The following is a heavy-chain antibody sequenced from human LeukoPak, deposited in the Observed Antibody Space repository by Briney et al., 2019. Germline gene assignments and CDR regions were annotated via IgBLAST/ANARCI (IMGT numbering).Heavy chain of an antibody. D-gene: IGHD3-3*01. CDR2: ISGSGGST. CDR1: GFTFSDYY. Sequence: GGSLRLSCAASGFTFSDYYMSWIRQAPGKGLEWVSAISGSGGSTYYADSVKGRFTISRDNSKNTLYLQMNSLRAEDTAVYYCAKGSSIFGVVRGEYWGQGTLVTVSS. V-gene: IGHV3-23*01. CDR3: AKGSSIFGVVRGEY. J-gene: IGHJ4*02.